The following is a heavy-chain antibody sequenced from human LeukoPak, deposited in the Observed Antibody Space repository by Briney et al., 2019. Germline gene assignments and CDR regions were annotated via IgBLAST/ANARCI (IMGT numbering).Heavy chain of an antibody. CDR3: TTKVIRGNSGDDYDD. J-gene: IGHJ4*02. Sequence: GGSLRLSCAASGVTFSSYGMHWVRQAPGKGLEGVALISSDGNDKLYGDSVKGRFTISRDDSKSTLYLQMNSLRAEDTAVYYCTTKVIRGNSGDDYDDWGQGTLVTVSS. CDR1: GVTFSSYG. D-gene: IGHD5-12*01. CDR2: ISSDGNDK. V-gene: IGHV3-30*03.